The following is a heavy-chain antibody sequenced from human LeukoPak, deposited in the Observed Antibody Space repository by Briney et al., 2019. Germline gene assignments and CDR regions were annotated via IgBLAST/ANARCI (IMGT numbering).Heavy chain of an antibody. CDR1: RGSISSYY. D-gene: IGHD3-10*01. Sequence: PSETLSLTCAVSRGSISSYYWSWIRQSPGKGLEWIGYIYYGGSTNYTPPLKSRATISLDTSKNQFSLRLSSVTAADTAVYYCASLGGSGSWNFGYWGQGALVTVSS. CDR3: ASLGGSGSWNFGY. CDR2: IYYGGST. V-gene: IGHV4-59*01. J-gene: IGHJ4*02.